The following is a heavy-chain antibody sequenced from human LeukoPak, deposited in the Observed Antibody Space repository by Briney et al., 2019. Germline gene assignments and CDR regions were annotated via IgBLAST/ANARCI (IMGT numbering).Heavy chain of an antibody. Sequence: GGSLRLSCAASGFTFSNAWMSWVRQAPGKGLVWVSRINSDGSSTSYADSVKGRFTISRDNAKNTLYLQMNSLRAEDTAVYYCARGIDAFDIWGQGTMVTVSS. J-gene: IGHJ3*02. V-gene: IGHV3-74*01. CDR3: ARGIDAFDI. CDR2: INSDGSST. CDR1: GFTFSNAW.